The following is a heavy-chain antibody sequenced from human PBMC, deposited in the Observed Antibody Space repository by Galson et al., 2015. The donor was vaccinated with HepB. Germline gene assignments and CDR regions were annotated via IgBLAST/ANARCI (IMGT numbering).Heavy chain of an antibody. CDR2: IFPGDSHT. Sequence: QSGAEVKKPGESLKISCKGSGYNFSGYWIGWVRQMPGKGLEWMGTIFPGDSHTRYSPSFQGQVTISADKSTAYLQWSSLKASDTAMYYCARSSSGPLGSYGMDVWGQGTTVTVSS. V-gene: IGHV5-51*03. J-gene: IGHJ6*02. CDR3: ARSSSGPLGSYGMDV. D-gene: IGHD3-22*01. CDR1: GYNFSGYW.